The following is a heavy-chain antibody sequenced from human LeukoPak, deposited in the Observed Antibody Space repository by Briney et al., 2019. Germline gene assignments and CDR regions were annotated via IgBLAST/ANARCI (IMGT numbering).Heavy chain of an antibody. V-gene: IGHV1-69*13. J-gene: IGHJ4*02. CDR2: IIPIFGTA. CDR3: ARGVLGGLGYCSSTSCLLDY. Sequence: ASVKVSCKASGYTFTSYGISWVRQAPGQGLEWMGGIIPIFGTANYAQKFQGRVTITADESTSTAYMELSSLRSEDTAVYYCARGVLGGLGYCSSTSCLLDYWGQGTLVTVSS. CDR1: GYTFTSYG. D-gene: IGHD2-2*01.